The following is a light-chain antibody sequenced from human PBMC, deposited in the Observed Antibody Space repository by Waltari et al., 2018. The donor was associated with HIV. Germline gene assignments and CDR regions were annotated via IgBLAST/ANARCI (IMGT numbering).Light chain of an antibody. J-gene: IGKJ2*01. Sequence: ELVMTQSPATLSVSPGERVTLSCRASQSISNNLAWYQQKPGQVPRLLIYGASTRATGIPTRFSGSGAGTEFTLTISSLQSEDFAVYYCQQYNAWPLFGQGTKLEIK. V-gene: IGKV3-15*01. CDR1: QSISNN. CDR3: QQYNAWPL. CDR2: GAS.